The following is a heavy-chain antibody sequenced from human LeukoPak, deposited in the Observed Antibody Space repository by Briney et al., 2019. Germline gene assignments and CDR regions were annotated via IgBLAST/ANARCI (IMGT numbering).Heavy chain of an antibody. V-gene: IGHV3-11*05. Sequence: GGSLRLSCAASGFTFSDYYMSWIRQAPGKGLERISYISGGSTYTNYADSVKGRFTISRDNAKNSLYLQMNSLRAEDTDVYYCARDYYSGPGGVNAFDIWGQGTMVTVSS. CDR2: ISGGSTYT. D-gene: IGHD2/OR15-2a*01. J-gene: IGHJ3*02. CDR1: GFTFSDYY. CDR3: ARDYYSGPGGVNAFDI.